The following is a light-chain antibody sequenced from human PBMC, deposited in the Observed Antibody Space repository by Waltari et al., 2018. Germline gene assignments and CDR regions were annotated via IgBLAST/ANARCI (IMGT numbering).Light chain of an antibody. CDR3: QQYFDTPS. CDR1: QSLLYRANNKNY. J-gene: IGKJ3*01. V-gene: IGKV4-1*01. Sequence: DIVMTQSPDSLAVSLGERATIKCKSGQSLLYRANNKNYLAWYQQKPGQPPKRLIYWASTRDSGVPERFSGSGSRTDFTLTISSLQAADVAVYYCQQYFDTPSFGPGTKVEIK. CDR2: WAS.